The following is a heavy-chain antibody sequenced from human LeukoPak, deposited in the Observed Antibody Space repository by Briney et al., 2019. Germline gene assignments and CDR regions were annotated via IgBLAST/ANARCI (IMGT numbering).Heavy chain of an antibody. V-gene: IGHV3-33*01. D-gene: IGHD5-12*01. CDR2: IWYDGSNK. Sequence: GGSLRLSCAASGFTFSSYGMHWVRQAPGKGLEWVAVIWYDGSNKYYADSVKGRFTISRDNSKNTLYLQMNSLRAEDTAVYYCARGGYSGYDSTPFDYWGQGTLVTVSS. CDR3: ARGGYSGYDSTPFDY. J-gene: IGHJ4*02. CDR1: GFTFSSYG.